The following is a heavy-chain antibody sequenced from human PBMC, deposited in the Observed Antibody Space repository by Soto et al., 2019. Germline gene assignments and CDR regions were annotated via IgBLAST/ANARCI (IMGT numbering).Heavy chain of an antibody. D-gene: IGHD2-21*01. CDR3: AHAVTTDYDFAYSDMDV. V-gene: IGHV2-5*02. CDR2: IYCDDDK. Sequence: QITLKESGPTLVKPTQTLTLTCTFSGFSLSTGGVGVAWIRQPPGKALEWLAIIYCDDDKRYSASLQSRHTIDKGNSKHLVVLTMTNMDPVDTGTYYCAHAVTTDYDFAYSDMDVWGQGTTVTVSS. J-gene: IGHJ6*02. CDR1: GFSLSTGGVG.